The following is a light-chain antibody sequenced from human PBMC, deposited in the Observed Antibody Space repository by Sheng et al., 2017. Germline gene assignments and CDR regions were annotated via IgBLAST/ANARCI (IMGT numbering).Light chain of an antibody. CDR1: SLRSYY. J-gene: IGLJ3*02. V-gene: IGLV3-19*01. CDR2: GKN. Sequence: SSELTQDPDVSVALGQTVRITCQGDSLRSYYASWYQQKPGQAPVLVIYGKNYRPSGIPDRFSGSSSGNTASLTITGAQAEDEADYYCNSRDSSGNQLVFGGGTKADRP. CDR3: NSRDSSGNQLV.